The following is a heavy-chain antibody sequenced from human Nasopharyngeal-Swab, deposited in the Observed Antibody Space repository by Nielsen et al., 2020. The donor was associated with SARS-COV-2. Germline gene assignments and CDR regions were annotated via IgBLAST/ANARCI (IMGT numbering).Heavy chain of an antibody. CDR3: AREGGAGIDYYYGMDV. Sequence: GESLKISCAASGFTFSSYSMNWVRQAPGKGLEWVSSISSSSSYIYYADSVKGRFTISRDNAKNSLYLQMNSLRAEDTAVHYCAREGGAGIDYYYGMDVWGQGTTVTVSS. V-gene: IGHV3-21*01. D-gene: IGHD6-19*01. CDR1: GFTFSSYS. J-gene: IGHJ6*02. CDR2: ISSSSSYI.